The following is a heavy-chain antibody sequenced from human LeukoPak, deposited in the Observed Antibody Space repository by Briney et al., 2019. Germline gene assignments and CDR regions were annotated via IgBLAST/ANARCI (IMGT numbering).Heavy chain of an antibody. J-gene: IGHJ6*03. CDR2: INPNSGGT. V-gene: IGHV1-2*04. D-gene: IGHD3-3*01. CDR1: GYTFTGYY. Sequence: GASVKVSCKASGYTFTGYYMHWVRQAPGQGLEWMGWINPNSGGTNYAQKFQGWVTMTRDASISTAYMELSRLRSDDTAVYYCASKTGIYDFWGLDYYYYMDVWGKGTTVTVSS. CDR3: ASKTGIYDFWGLDYYYYMDV.